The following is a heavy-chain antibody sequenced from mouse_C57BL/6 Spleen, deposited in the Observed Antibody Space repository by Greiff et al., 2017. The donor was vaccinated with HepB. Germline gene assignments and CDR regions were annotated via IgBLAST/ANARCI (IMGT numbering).Heavy chain of an antibody. CDR1: GYAFSSSW. V-gene: IGHV1-82*01. J-gene: IGHJ4*01. CDR2: IYPGDGDT. CDR3: ARLLTFYAMDY. Sequence: VQLQQSGPELVKPGASVKISCKASGYAFSSSWMNWVKQRPGKGLEWIGRIYPGDGDTNYNGKFKGKATLTAEKSSSTAYMQLSSLTSEDSAVYFCARLLTFYAMDYWGQGTSVTVSS. D-gene: IGHD2-1*01.